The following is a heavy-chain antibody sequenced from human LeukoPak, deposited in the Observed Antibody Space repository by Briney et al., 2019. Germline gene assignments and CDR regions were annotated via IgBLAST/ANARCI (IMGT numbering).Heavy chain of an antibody. J-gene: IGHJ3*02. V-gene: IGHV3-30-3*01. Sequence: GGSLRLSCAASGFTFSSYAMHWVRQAPGKGLEWVAVISYDGSNKYYADSVKGRFTISRDNSKNTPYLQMNSLRAEDTAVYYCARGGVGDAFDIWGQGTMVTVSS. CDR1: GFTFSSYA. D-gene: IGHD2-8*01. CDR2: ISYDGSNK. CDR3: ARGGVGDAFDI.